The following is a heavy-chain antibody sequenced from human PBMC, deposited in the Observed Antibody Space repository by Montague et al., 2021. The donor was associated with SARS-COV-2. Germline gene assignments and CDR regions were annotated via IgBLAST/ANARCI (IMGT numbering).Heavy chain of an antibody. CDR2: ICYSGST. Sequence: SETLSLTCTVSGGSISSSSYYWGWIRQPPGKGLEWIGSICYSGSTYYNPSLKSRVTISADTSKNQFSLKLSSVTAADTAVYYCARHGKTGIGVIVGVRGYFDYWGQGTLVTVSS. D-gene: IGHD3-22*01. V-gene: IGHV4-39*01. CDR3: ARHGKTGIGVIVGVRGYFDY. J-gene: IGHJ4*02. CDR1: GGSISSSSYY.